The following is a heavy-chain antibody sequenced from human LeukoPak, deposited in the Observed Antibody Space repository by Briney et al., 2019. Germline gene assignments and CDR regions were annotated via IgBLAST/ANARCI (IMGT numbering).Heavy chain of an antibody. CDR1: GGSISSYY. Sequence: SETLSLTCTVSGGSISSYYWSWIRQPPGKGLEWIGYIYYSGSTNYNPSLKSRVTISVDTSKNQFSLKLSSVTAADTAVYYCARDRGDRSYYDFWSGHSLGAFDIWGQGTMVTVSS. V-gene: IGHV4-59*01. D-gene: IGHD3-3*01. CDR2: IYYSGST. J-gene: IGHJ3*02. CDR3: ARDRGDRSYYDFWSGHSLGAFDI.